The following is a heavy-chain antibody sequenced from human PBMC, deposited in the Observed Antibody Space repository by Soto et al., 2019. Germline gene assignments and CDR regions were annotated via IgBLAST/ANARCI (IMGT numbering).Heavy chain of an antibody. Sequence: QVQLVQSGAEVKKPGASVKVSCKASGYTFASYAISWMRQAPGQGLEWMGWISAYNGNTNYAQKLQGRVTMTTDTSASTAYIELRSLRSDDTDVYYCARDPPPPDYWGQGTLVTVSS. CDR1: GYTFASYA. CDR2: ISAYNGNT. V-gene: IGHV1-18*01. J-gene: IGHJ4*02. CDR3: ARDPPPPDY.